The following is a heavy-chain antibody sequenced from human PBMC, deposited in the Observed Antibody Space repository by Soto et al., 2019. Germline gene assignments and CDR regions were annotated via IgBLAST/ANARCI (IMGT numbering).Heavy chain of an antibody. CDR3: ASAHVDTAMVTEY. D-gene: IGHD5-18*01. CDR2: IYYSGST. V-gene: IGHV4-59*08. J-gene: IGHJ4*02. Sequence: QVQLQESGPGLVKPSETLSLTCTVSGCSISSYYWSWIRQPPGNGLEWSGYIYYSGSTNYNPSLKSRVTISVDTSKNQFSLKLSSVTAADTSVDYCASAHVDTAMVTEYWCQGTLVTVSS. CDR1: GCSISSYY.